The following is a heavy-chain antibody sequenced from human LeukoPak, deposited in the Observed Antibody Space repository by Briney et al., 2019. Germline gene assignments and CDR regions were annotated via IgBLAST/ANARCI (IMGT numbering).Heavy chain of an antibody. CDR3: AKYYYDSYEGYYFDY. J-gene: IGHJ4*02. Sequence: GASVKVSCKASGYTFTGSYMHWVRQAPGQGLEWMGWINPNSGGTNYAQKFQGRVTMTRDTSISTAYMELSRLKSDDTAFYYCAKYYYDSYEGYYFDYWGQGTLVTASS. V-gene: IGHV1-2*02. CDR2: INPNSGGT. D-gene: IGHD3-22*01. CDR1: GYTFTGSY.